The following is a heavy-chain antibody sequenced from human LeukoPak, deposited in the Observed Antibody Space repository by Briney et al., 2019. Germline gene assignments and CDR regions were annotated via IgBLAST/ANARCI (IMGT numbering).Heavy chain of an antibody. Sequence: GGSLRLSCAASGFTFSNYETNWVRQAPGKGLEWVSYISNSGTTIYYTDSVKGRFTISRDNAQNSLYLQMNSLRAEDTAVYYCARAVAGTPIDYWGQGTLVTVSS. CDR1: GFTFSNYE. D-gene: IGHD6-19*01. J-gene: IGHJ4*02. CDR3: ARAVAGTPIDY. CDR2: ISNSGTTI. V-gene: IGHV3-48*03.